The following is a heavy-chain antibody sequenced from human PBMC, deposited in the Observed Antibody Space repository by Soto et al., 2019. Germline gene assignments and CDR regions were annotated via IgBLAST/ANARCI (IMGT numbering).Heavy chain of an antibody. D-gene: IGHD3-10*01. V-gene: IGHV1-2*04. CDR2: INPNSGGS. J-gene: IGHJ6*02. CDR3: ARSSDFYGSGSYYYDGLDV. Sequence: ASVKVSCKASGYTFSGYYIHWVRQAPGQGLEWMGWINPNSGGSKYAQKFQDWVTMTRDTSISTAYMELSSLRSDDTAVYYCARSSDFYGSGSYYYDGLDVWGQGTTVTVSS. CDR1: GYTFSGYY.